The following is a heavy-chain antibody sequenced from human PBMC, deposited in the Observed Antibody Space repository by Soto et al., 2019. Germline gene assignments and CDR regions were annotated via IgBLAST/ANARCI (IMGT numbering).Heavy chain of an antibody. CDR3: ARMVPYDSSGYYGGY. D-gene: IGHD3-22*01. J-gene: IGHJ4*02. CDR2: ISSSSSYI. Sequence: GGSLRLSCAASGFTFSSYSMNWVHQAPGKGLEWVSSISSSSSYIYYADSVKGRFTISRDNAKNSLYLQMNSLRAEDTAVYYCARMVPYDSSGYYGGYWGQGTLVTVSS. CDR1: GFTFSSYS. V-gene: IGHV3-21*01.